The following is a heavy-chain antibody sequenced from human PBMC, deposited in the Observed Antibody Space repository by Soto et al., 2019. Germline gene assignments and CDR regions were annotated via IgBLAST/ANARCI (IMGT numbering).Heavy chain of an antibody. CDR1: GYSFTTYG. CDR2: ISGYNGNT. V-gene: IGHV1-18*01. CDR3: AREGPAPYYYYGMDV. Sequence: QVQLVQSGGEVKKPGASVKVSCKTSGYSFTTYGISWVRQAPGQGLEWMGWISGYNGNTHYAQKFQGRVSMTTDTSTSTANMELRSLRSDDTAVYYCAREGPAPYYYYGMDVWGQGTTVTVSS. J-gene: IGHJ6*02.